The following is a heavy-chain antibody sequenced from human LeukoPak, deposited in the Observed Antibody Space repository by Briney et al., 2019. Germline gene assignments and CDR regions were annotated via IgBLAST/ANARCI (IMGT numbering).Heavy chain of an antibody. CDR2: TSHTGST. D-gene: IGHD2-2*01. CDR1: GFSITSGYY. CDR3: ARDPIVVVPAASPRAFDI. J-gene: IGHJ3*02. V-gene: IGHV4-38-2*02. Sequence: SETLSLTCTVSGFSITSGYYWGWIRQSPGKGLEWIGSTSHTGSTYYNPSLKSRVTISVDRSKNQFSLKLSSVTAADTAVYYCARDPIVVVPAASPRAFDIWGQGTMVTVSS.